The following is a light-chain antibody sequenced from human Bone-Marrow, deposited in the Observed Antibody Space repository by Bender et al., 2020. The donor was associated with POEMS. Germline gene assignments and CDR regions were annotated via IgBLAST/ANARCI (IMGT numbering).Light chain of an antibody. CDR2: NNE. J-gene: IGLJ1*01. CDR3: TSYTTTFSYV. V-gene: IGLV1-40*01. Sequence: QSVLTQPPSVSGAPGQTVTISCTGTSSNMGAGYGVNWYQQLPGTAPKLLIYNNENRPSGVPDRISGSKSGTSASLAITGLQAEDEADYYCTSYTTTFSYVFGTGTKVVVL. CDR1: SSNMGAGYG.